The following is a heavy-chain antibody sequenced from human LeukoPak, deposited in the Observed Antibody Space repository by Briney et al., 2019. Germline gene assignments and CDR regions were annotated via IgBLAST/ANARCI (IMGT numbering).Heavy chain of an antibody. D-gene: IGHD6-6*01. CDR2: ISTYTGNT. CDR1: GYSFTTYG. Sequence: ASVKVSCKASGYSFTTYGITWVRQAPGQGLEWMGWISTYTGNTNYARSLQGRVTMTPDTSTGTAYMELRSLRSDDTAVYYCARTSRYSSPDYWGQGTLVTVSS. V-gene: IGHV1-18*01. CDR3: ARTSRYSSPDY. J-gene: IGHJ4*02.